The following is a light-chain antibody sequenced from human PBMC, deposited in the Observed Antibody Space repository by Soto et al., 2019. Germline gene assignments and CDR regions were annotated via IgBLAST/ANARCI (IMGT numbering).Light chain of an antibody. CDR2: DVS. CDR1: SSDVGGYKY. V-gene: IGLV2-11*01. J-gene: IGLJ2*01. CDR3: CSYAGSYTVL. Sequence: QSALTQPRSVSGSPGQSVTISCTGTSSDVGGYKYVSWYQQHPGKVPNLIIYDVSERPSGVPARFSGSKSGNTASLSISGLQAEDEADYYCCSYAGSYTVLFGGGTKLTVL.